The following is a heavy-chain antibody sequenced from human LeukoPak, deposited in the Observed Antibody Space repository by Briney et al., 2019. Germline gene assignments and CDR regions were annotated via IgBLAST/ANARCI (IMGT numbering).Heavy chain of an antibody. CDR2: INPNSGGT. D-gene: IGHD6-13*01. CDR1: GYTFTTYG. V-gene: IGHV1-2*02. CDR3: ASGVAAAVNYYYYYMDV. J-gene: IGHJ6*03. Sequence: EASVKVSCKASGYTFTTYGISWVRQAPGQGLEWMGWINPNSGGTNYAQKFQGRVTMTRDTSISTAYMELSRLRSDDTAVYYCASGVAAAVNYYYYYMDVWGKGTTVTVSS.